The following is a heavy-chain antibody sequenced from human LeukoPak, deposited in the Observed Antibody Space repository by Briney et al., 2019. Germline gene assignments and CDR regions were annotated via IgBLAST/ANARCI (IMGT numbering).Heavy chain of an antibody. J-gene: IGHJ4*02. CDR2: IYSRVT. V-gene: IGHV4-4*07. CDR1: GGSISNYY. CDR3: TRLSGDNWNYGGNFDS. Sequence: SETLSLTCTVSGGSISNYYLSWIRQLAGKGLEWIGRIYSRVTTYNPSLKSRVTMSADTSRNHVSLTLNSVTAADTAVYYCTRLSGDNWNYGGNFDSWGQGTLVTVSS. D-gene: IGHD1-7*01.